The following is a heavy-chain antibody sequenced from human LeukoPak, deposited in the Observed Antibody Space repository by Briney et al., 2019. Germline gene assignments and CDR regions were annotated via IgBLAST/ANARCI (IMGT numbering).Heavy chain of an antibody. D-gene: IGHD5-18*01. Sequence: ASVKVSCKASGGTFSSYAISWVRQAPGQGLEWMGGIIPIFGTANYAQKFQGRVTITADKSTSTAYMELSRLRFEDTAVYYCARDSGGYSYGYVAFDIWGQGTMVTVSS. V-gene: IGHV1-69*06. CDR3: ARDSGGYSYGYVAFDI. CDR1: GGTFSSYA. CDR2: IIPIFGTA. J-gene: IGHJ3*02.